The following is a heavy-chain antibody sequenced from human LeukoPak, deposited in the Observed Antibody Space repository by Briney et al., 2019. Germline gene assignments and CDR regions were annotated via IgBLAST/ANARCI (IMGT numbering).Heavy chain of an antibody. J-gene: IGHJ4*02. Sequence: GALRLSCAASGFTFSSYWMSWVRQAPGKGLEWVANIKQDGSEKYYVDSVKGRFTISRDNAENSLYLQMNSLRAEDTAVYYCAREGWLLSLDYWGQGTLVTVSS. CDR1: GFTFSSYW. CDR3: AREGWLLSLDY. V-gene: IGHV3-7*01. CDR2: IKQDGSEK. D-gene: IGHD5-24*01.